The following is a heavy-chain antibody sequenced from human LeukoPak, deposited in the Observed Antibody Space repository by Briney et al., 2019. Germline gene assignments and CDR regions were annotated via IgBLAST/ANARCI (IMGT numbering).Heavy chain of an antibody. J-gene: IGHJ6*03. CDR3: ARRIFGVDKYYMDV. Sequence: SVRGRFTISRDNAKNSLYLQMNSLRAEDTAVYYCARRIFGVDKYYMDVWGKGTTVTVSS. D-gene: IGHD3-3*01. V-gene: IGHV3-21*04.